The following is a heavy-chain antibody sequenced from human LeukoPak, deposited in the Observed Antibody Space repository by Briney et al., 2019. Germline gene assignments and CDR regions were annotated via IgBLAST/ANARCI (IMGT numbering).Heavy chain of an antibody. CDR3: AREYYDFWSGYLHH. CDR1: GFTFSSYW. Sequence: GGSLRLSCAASGFTFSSYWMSWVRQAPGKGLEWVANIKQDGSEKYYVDSVKGRFTISRDNAKNSLYLRMNSLRAEDTAVYYCAREYYDFWSGYLHHWGQGTLVTVSS. CDR2: IKQDGSEK. D-gene: IGHD3-3*01. J-gene: IGHJ4*02. V-gene: IGHV3-7*03.